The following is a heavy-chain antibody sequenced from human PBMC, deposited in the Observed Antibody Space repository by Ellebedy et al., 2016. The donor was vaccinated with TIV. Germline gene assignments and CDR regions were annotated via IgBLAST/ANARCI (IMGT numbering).Heavy chain of an antibody. V-gene: IGHV4-59*01. J-gene: IGHJ5*02. CDR3: ARGFLSKWLDP. CDR2: VYYSGSP. Sequence: MPSETLSLTCTVSGGSTSTYYWTWIRQPPGKGLEWIGNVYYSGSPNYNTSLKSRVTISLDTSKKQFSLKLDSVTAADTAVYYCARGFLSKWLDPWGRGILVTVAS. CDR1: GGSTSTYY.